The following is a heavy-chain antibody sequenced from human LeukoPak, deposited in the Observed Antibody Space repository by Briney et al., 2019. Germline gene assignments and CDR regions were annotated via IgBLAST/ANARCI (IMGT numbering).Heavy chain of an antibody. CDR1: GFTFSGYT. Sequence: GGSLRLSCAASGFTFSGYTMNWVRQAPGKGLEWVSSISSSSSYIYYADSVKGRFTISRDNAKNSLYLQMNSLRAEDTAVYYCATDEGYCSSTSCYTSAFDIWGQGTMVTVSS. CDR3: ATDEGYCSSTSCYTSAFDI. J-gene: IGHJ3*02. V-gene: IGHV3-21*01. CDR2: ISSSSSYI. D-gene: IGHD2-2*02.